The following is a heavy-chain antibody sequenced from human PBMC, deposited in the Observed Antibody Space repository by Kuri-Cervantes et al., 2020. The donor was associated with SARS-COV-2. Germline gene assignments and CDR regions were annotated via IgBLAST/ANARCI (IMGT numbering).Heavy chain of an antibody. V-gene: IGHV1-18*01. CDR1: GYTFTSYG. CDR2: ISAYNGNT. J-gene: IGHJ4*02. CDR3: ARGAMFANNAREDY. Sequence: ASVKVSCKASGYTFTSYGISWVRQAPGQGLEWMGWISAYNGNTNYAHKLQGRVTMTTDTSTSTAYMELRSLRSDDTAVYYCARGAMFANNAREDYWGQGTLVTVSS. D-gene: IGHD1/OR15-1a*01.